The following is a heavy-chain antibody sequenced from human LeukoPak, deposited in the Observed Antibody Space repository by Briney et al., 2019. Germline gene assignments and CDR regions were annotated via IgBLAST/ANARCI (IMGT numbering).Heavy chain of an antibody. J-gene: IGHJ4*02. CDR3: ASYDSSGSYYFDY. Sequence: PSETLSLTCTVSGGSISSYYWSWIRQPPGKGLEWIGYIYYSGSTNYNPSLKSQVTISVDTSKNQFSLKLSSVTAADTAVYYCASYDSSGSYYFDYWGQGTLVTVSS. CDR1: GGSISSYY. CDR2: IYYSGST. V-gene: IGHV4-59*08. D-gene: IGHD3-22*01.